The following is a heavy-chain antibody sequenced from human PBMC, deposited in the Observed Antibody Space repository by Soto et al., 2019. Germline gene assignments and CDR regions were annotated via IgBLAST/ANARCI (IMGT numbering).Heavy chain of an antibody. CDR3: ASYRGYSYGNGFDI. D-gene: IGHD5-18*01. V-gene: IGHV4-39*01. CDR1: GGSISSNTYY. J-gene: IGHJ3*02. CDR2: IYYSGST. Sequence: SETLSLTCTVSGGSISSNTYYWGWIRQPPGKGLEWIGSIYYSGSTYYNPSLKSRVTISVDTSKNQFSLKLSSVTAADTAVYYCASYRGYSYGNGFDIWGQGTMVPVSS.